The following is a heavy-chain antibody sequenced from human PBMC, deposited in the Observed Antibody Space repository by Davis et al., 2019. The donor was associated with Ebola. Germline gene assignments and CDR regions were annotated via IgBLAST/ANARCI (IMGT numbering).Heavy chain of an antibody. CDR2: VYFSGSA. J-gene: IGHJ4*02. CDR3: ANDDY. CDR1: GVSIYSYY. V-gene: IGHV4-59*01. Sequence: SETLSLTCTVSGVSIYSYYWSWVRQSPGKGLEWIGYVYFSGSATYSPSLENRATMSIDTSKNQVSIKLTSVTPADTAVYYCANDDYWGQGILVTVSS. D-gene: IGHD5-12*01.